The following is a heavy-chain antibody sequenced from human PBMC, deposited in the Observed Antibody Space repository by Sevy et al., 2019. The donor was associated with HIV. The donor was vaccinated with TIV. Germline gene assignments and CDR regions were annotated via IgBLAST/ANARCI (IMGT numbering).Heavy chain of an antibody. D-gene: IGHD3-22*01. CDR1: GFTFTSSA. CDR2: IVVGSGNT. CDR3: AADLEYYYDSRGYPDAFDI. J-gene: IGHJ3*02. Sequence: ASVKVSCKASGFTFTSSAVQWVRQARGQRLEWIGWIVVGSGNTNYAQKFQERVTITRDMSTSTAYMDLSSLRAEDTAVYYCAADLEYYYDSRGYPDAFDIWGQGTMVTVSS. V-gene: IGHV1-58*01.